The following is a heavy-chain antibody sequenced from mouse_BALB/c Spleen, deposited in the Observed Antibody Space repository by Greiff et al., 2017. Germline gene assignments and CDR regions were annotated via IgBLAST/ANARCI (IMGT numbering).Heavy chain of an antibody. CDR1: GDSITSGY. V-gene: IGHV3-8*02. D-gene: IGHD3-2*01. CDR2: ISHSGST. J-gene: IGHJ3*01. Sequence: EVQLQQSGPSLVKPSQTLSLTCSVTGDSITSGYWNWIRKFPGNKLEYMGYISHSGSTYYNPSLKSRISITRDTSKNQYYLQLNSVTTEDTATYYCARLGDSSGYVPYWGQGTLVTVSA. CDR3: ARLGDSSGYVPY.